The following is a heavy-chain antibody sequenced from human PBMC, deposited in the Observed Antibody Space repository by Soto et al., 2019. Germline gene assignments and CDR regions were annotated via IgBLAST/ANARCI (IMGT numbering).Heavy chain of an antibody. CDR3: ARPQYSSSSGPYYYYGMDV. V-gene: IGHV5-10-1*01. CDR2: IDPSDSYT. CDR1: GYSFTSYW. D-gene: IGHD6-6*01. J-gene: IGHJ6*02. Sequence: AGESLKISCKGSGYSFTSYWISWVRQMPGKGLEWMGRIDPSDSYTNYSPSFQGHVTISADKSISTAYLQWSSLKASDTAMYYCARPQYSSSSGPYYYYGMDVWGQGTTVTVSS.